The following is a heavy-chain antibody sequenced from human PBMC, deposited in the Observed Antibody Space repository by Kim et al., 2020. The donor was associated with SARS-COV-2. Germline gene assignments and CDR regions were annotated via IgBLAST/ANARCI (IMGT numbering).Heavy chain of an antibody. CDR1: GGTFSSYA. CDR2: IIPIFGTA. CDR3: AGEGYGPKQYYYYGMDV. V-gene: IGHV1-69*13. J-gene: IGHJ6*02. D-gene: IGHD5-18*01. Sequence: SVKVSCKASGGTFSSYAISWVRQAPGQGLEWMGGIIPIFGTANYAQKFQGRVTITADESTSTAYMELSSLRSEDTAVYCCAGEGYGPKQYYYYGMDVWGQGTTVTVSS.